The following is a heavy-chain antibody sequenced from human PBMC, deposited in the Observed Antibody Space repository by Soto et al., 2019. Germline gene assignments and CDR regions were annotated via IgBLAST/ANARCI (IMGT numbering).Heavy chain of an antibody. CDR1: GGTFSSYA. Sequence: VQLVQSGAEVKKPGSSVKVSCKASGGTFSSYAISWVRQAPGQGLEWMGGIIPIFGTANYAQKFQGRVTITADESTSTAYMELSSLRSEDTAVYYCARDQGAYYDILTGYYGNYYFDYWGQGTLVTVSS. CDR2: IIPIFGTA. CDR3: ARDQGAYYDILTGYYGNYYFDY. V-gene: IGHV1-69*01. J-gene: IGHJ4*02. D-gene: IGHD3-9*01.